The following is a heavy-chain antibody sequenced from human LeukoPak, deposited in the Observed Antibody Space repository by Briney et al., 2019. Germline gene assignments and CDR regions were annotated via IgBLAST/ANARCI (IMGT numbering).Heavy chain of an antibody. CDR1: GGSISSSY. CDR3: ARRGVEMAPVRPDNWFDP. J-gene: IGHJ5*02. CDR2: ISYSGST. D-gene: IGHD5-24*01. V-gene: IGHV4-59*08. Sequence: SETLSLTCTVSGGSISSSYWGWIRQPPGKGLEWIGYISYSGSTKYNPSLKSRVTLSVDTSKNQFSLKVNSVTAAATAVYYCARRGVEMAPVRPDNWFDPWGQGTLVTVSS.